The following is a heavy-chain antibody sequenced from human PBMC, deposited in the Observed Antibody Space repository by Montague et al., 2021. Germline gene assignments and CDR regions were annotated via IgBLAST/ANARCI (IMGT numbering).Heavy chain of an antibody. D-gene: IGHD2-15*01. CDR3: ARRGGYSARQYSGWDV. Sequence: SEILSLTCAVSGDSINTPNWWTWVRQFPGKGLEWIREVYHTGSTNYKPSLKSRVTLSVAKSKNQFSLKMTSVTAADTAIYYCARRGGYSARQYSGWDVWGQGSTVTVSS. J-gene: IGHJ6*02. V-gene: IGHV4-4*02. CDR2: VYHTGST. CDR1: GDSINTPNW.